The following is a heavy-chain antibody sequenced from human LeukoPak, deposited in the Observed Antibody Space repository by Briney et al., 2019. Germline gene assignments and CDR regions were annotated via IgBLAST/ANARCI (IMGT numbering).Heavy chain of an antibody. CDR3: ARHRDSSGRGDYYYYMDA. J-gene: IGHJ6*03. Sequence: GESLKISCKGSGYSFTSYWIGWVRQMPGKGLEWMGIIYPGDSDTRYSPSFQGQVTISADKSISTAYLQWSSLKASDTAMYYCARHRDSSGRGDYYYYMDAWGKGTTVTVSS. CDR1: GYSFTSYW. D-gene: IGHD6-19*01. CDR2: IYPGDSDT. V-gene: IGHV5-51*01.